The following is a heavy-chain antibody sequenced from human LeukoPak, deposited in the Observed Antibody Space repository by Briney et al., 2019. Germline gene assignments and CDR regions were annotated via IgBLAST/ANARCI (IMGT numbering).Heavy chain of an antibody. D-gene: IGHD4-17*01. CDR2: IYHSRST. J-gene: IGHJ3*02. CDR1: GCSISSGGYS. Sequence: PSETLSLTCAVSGCSISSGGYSWSCIRQPPGKGLEWIGYIYHSRSTYYNPSLKSGVTISVDRSKNQFSLKLSSVTAADTAVYYCAREGDVYGDYRGAFDIWGQGTMVTVSS. CDR3: AREGDVYGDYRGAFDI. V-gene: IGHV4-30-2*01.